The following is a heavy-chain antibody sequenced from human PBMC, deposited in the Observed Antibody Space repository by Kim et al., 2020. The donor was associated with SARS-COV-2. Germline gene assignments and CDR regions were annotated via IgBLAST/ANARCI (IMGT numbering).Heavy chain of an antibody. CDR2: IYYSGST. V-gene: IGHV4-39*01. J-gene: IGHJ4*02. Sequence: SETLSLTCTVSGGSISSSSYYWGWIRQPPGKGLEWIGSIYYSGSTYYNPSLKSRVTISVDTSKNQFSLKLSSVTAADTAVYYCARHTSLARWLQSTDFDYWGQGTLVTVSS. CDR1: GGSISSSSYY. D-gene: IGHD5-12*01. CDR3: ARHTSLARWLQSTDFDY.